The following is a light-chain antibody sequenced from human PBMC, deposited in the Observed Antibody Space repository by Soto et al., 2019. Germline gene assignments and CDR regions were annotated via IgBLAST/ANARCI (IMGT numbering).Light chain of an antibody. CDR2: FGS. CDR3: MQALQVPIT. Sequence: DIVMTQIPVSLPVTPGEPASISCKSSQSLLHSHGYNYMDWYLQKPGQSPQLLIYFGSYRASGVPDRFSGSGSGTNFTLRISRVETDDFGIYYCMQALQVPITFGQRTRLEIK. V-gene: IGKV2-28*01. J-gene: IGKJ5*01. CDR1: QSLLHSHGYNY.